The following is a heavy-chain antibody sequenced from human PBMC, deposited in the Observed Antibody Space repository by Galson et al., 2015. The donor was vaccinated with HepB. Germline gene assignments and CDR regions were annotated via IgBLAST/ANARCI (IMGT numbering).Heavy chain of an antibody. CDR1: GFNFKRNG. D-gene: IGHD6-13*01. V-gene: IGHV3-30*03. J-gene: IGHJ4*02. CDR3: ARDLRGSWALDY. CDR2: ISDDADDE. Sequence: SLRLSCAASGFNFKRNGMHWVRQAPGKGLEWLAVISDDADDEYYADSVRGRFSISRDNSKNTVFLQMNSLRPDDTSVYYCARDLRGSWALDYWGQGTLVTVSS.